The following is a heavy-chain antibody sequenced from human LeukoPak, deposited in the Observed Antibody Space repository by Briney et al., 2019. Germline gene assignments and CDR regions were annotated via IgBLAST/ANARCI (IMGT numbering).Heavy chain of an antibody. Sequence: PGGSLRLSCAASGSTFSSYAMSWVRQAPGKGMEWVSAICGSGGSIYYADSVKSRFTSSRDNSKNTLYRQMNSLRAEDTPVYYCAKLCGDYGGLQKYYFDYWGQGTLVTVSS. CDR2: ICGSGGSI. CDR1: GSTFSSYA. V-gene: IGHV3-23*01. CDR3: AKLCGDYGGLQKYYFDY. D-gene: IGHD4-23*01. J-gene: IGHJ4*02.